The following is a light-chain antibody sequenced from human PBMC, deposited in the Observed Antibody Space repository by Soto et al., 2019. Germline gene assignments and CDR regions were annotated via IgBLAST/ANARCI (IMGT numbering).Light chain of an antibody. CDR2: DVN. CDR1: SSDVGGYNY. CDR3: SSYTSSSTLRV. V-gene: IGLV2-14*01. Sequence: QSALTQPASVSGSPGQSITISCTGTSSDVGGYNYVSWYQQHPGKAPKLMIYDVNNRPSGVSNRFSGSKSGDTASLTTSGLQAEDEADYSCSSYTSSSTLRVFGTGTKLTVL. J-gene: IGLJ1*01.